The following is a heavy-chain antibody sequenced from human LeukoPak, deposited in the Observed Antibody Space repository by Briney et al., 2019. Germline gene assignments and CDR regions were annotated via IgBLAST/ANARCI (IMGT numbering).Heavy chain of an antibody. CDR3: ARLGRRHKHPSYYYYYMDV. D-gene: IGHD2-21*01. CDR2: INPNSGGT. Sequence: ASVKVSCKASGYTFTSYYMHWVRQAPGQGLEWMGWINPNSGGTNYAQKFQGRVTMTRDTSISTAYMELSRLRSDDTAVYYCARLGRRHKHPSYYYYYMDVWGKGTTVTISS. CDR1: GYTFTSYY. J-gene: IGHJ6*03. V-gene: IGHV1-2*02.